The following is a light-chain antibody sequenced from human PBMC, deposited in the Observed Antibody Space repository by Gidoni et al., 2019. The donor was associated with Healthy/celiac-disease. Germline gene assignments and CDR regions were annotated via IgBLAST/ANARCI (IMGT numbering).Light chain of an antibody. CDR1: QDISNY. J-gene: IGKJ4*01. Sequence: DIQMTQSPSSLSVSVGDRVTITCQASQDISNYLNWYQQKPGKPPKLLIYDASNLETGVPSRFSGSGSGTDFTFTISSLQPEDIATYYCQQYDNLPFTFGGGTKVEIK. V-gene: IGKV1-33*01. CDR3: QQYDNLPFT. CDR2: DAS.